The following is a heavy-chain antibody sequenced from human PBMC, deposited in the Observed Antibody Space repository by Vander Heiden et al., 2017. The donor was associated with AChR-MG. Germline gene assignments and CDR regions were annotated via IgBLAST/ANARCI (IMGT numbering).Heavy chain of an antibody. CDR2: IRSKAYGGTT. J-gene: IGHJ3*02. V-gene: IGHV3-49*03. Sequence: GFTFGDYAMSWFRQAPGKGLEWVGFIRSKAYGGTTEYAASVKGRFTISRDDSKSIAYLQMNSLKTEETAVYYCTRETNYYDSSGYYDAFDIWGQGTMVTVSS. D-gene: IGHD3-22*01. CDR1: GFTFGDYA. CDR3: TRETNYYDSSGYYDAFDI.